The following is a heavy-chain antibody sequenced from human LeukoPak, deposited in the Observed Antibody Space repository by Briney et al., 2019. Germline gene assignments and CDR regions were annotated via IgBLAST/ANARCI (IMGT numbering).Heavy chain of an antibody. V-gene: IGHV1-2*02. Sequence: ASVKVSCKASGYTFTGYYMHWVRQAPGQGLECMGWINPNSGGTNYAQKFQGRVTMTRDTSISTAYMELSRLKSDDTAVYYCARGDWNFVSAFDIWGQGTMVTVSS. CDR1: GYTFTGYY. CDR3: ARGDWNFVSAFDI. D-gene: IGHD1-7*01. CDR2: INPNSGGT. J-gene: IGHJ3*02.